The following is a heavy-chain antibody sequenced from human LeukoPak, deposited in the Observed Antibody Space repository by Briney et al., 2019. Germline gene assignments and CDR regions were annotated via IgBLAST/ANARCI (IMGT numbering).Heavy chain of an antibody. V-gene: IGHV3-43D*04. CDR2: ISWDGDIT. CDR1: GFNFDEYA. CDR3: TKGRYRTSWYELDD. Sequence: GGSLRLSSAASGFNFDEYAMHWIRQAAGNGPEWVSRISWDGDITNYADSVKGRFTVYRDNKENSLFLQTNSLRGDDTALSYCTKGRYRTSWYELDDWGQGTRVIVSS. J-gene: IGHJ4*02. D-gene: IGHD2-2*01.